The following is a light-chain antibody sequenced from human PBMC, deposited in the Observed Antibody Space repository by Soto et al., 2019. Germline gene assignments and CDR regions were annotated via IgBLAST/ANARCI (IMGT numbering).Light chain of an antibody. CDR1: SSDVGGYNY. CDR2: DVS. CDR3: SSYTSSISYV. V-gene: IGLV2-14*01. Sequence: QSVLTQPASVSGSPGQSITISCTGTSSDVGGYNYVSWYQQHPGKAPKLMICDVSSRPSGVSNRFSGSKSGNTASLTISGLQAEDEADYYCSSYTSSISYVFGTGTQLTVL. J-gene: IGLJ1*01.